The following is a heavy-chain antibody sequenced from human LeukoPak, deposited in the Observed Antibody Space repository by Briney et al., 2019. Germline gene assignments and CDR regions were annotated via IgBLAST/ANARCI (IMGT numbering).Heavy chain of an antibody. D-gene: IGHD5-18*01. Sequence: GGSLRLSCAASGFTFADYGMTWVRQAPGKGLEWVSGINWNGGRKGFADSVKGRSTISRDNDKNSLNLQMNSLRAEDTALYYCARVPGYSYGPLSYMDVWGKGTTVTVSS. CDR1: GFTFADYG. J-gene: IGHJ6*03. CDR2: INWNGGRK. CDR3: ARVPGYSYGPLSYMDV. V-gene: IGHV3-20*04.